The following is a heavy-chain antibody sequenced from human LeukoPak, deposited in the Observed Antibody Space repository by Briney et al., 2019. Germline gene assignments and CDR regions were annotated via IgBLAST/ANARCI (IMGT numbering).Heavy chain of an antibody. D-gene: IGHD3-22*01. CDR2: IIPIFGTA. CDR1: GGTFSSYA. CDR3: AGATYYYDSSGYYYFDY. V-gene: IGHV1-69*13. Sequence: SVKVSCKASGGTFSSYAISWVRQAPGQGLEWMGGIIPIFGTANYAQKFQGRVTITADESTSTAYMELSSLRSEDTAVYYCAGATYYYDSSGYYYFDYWGQGTLVTVSS. J-gene: IGHJ4*02.